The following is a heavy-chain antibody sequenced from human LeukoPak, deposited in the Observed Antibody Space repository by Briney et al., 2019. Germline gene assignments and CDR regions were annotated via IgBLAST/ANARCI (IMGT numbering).Heavy chain of an antibody. D-gene: IGHD3-10*01. CDR2: ISSSSSTI. J-gene: IGHJ4*02. CDR3: AKDGYYGSGEYFDY. CDR1: GFTFSSYS. Sequence: GGSLRLSCAASGFTFSSYSMNWVRQAPGKGLEWVSYISSSSSTIYYADSVKGRFTISRDNAKNSLYLQMNSLRAEDTAVYYCAKDGYYGSGEYFDYWGQGTLVTVSS. V-gene: IGHV3-48*01.